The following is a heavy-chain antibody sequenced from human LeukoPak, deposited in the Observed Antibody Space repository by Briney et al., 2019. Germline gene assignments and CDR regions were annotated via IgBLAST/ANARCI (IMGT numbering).Heavy chain of an antibody. CDR3: ARGQGITTLWY. CDR1: GGSISSYY. Sequence: SETLSLTCTVSGGSISSYYWSWIRQPPGKGLEWIGYIYYSGSTNYNPSLKSRVTISVDTSKNQFSLKLSSVTAADTAVYYCARGQGITTLWYWGQGTLVIVSS. J-gene: IGHJ4*02. D-gene: IGHD2-21*01. V-gene: IGHV4-59*01. CDR2: IYYSGST.